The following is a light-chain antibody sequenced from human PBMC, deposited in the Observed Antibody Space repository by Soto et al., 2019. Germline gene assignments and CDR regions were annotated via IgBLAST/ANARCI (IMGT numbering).Light chain of an antibody. J-gene: IGKJ5*01. CDR2: GAS. CDR3: QQYSAWHQIT. V-gene: IGKV3-15*01. CDR1: QSISTN. Sequence: EIVMTQSPGTLSVSPGERATLSCRASQSISTNVGWYQQRPGQAPRLLIYGASTRATGIPARFSGSGSGTEFTLTISRLESEDSAVYYCQQYSAWHQITFGQGTRLEIK.